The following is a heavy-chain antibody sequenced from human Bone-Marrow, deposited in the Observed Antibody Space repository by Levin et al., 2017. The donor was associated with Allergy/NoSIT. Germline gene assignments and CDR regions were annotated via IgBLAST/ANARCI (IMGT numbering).Heavy chain of an antibody. D-gene: IGHD2-2*01. CDR1: GFTFRNSY. CDR2: VFSDGSIT. Sequence: LSLTCAASGFTFRNSYMHWVRQAPGKGLVWVSRVFSDGSITDYADSVKGRFTISRDNARNTLYLQMNSLRAEDTAVYYCARGGCSSTSCLDNWGQGILVTVSS. V-gene: IGHV3-74*01. CDR3: ARGGCSSTSCLDN. J-gene: IGHJ4*02.